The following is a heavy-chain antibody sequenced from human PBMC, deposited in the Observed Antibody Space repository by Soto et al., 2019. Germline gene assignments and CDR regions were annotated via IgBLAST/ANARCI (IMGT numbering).Heavy chain of an antibody. CDR3: AREPGSSWYYYGMDV. J-gene: IGHJ6*02. Sequence: GGSLRLSCITSGFTFSNYWMHWVRQAPGKGLVCVSRIDDKRTHTDNADSVKGRFNNSRDNAKNTLYLQMNSLRAEDTAVYYCAREPGSSWYYYGMDVWGQGTTVTVSS. V-gene: IGHV3-74*01. CDR1: GFTFSNYW. D-gene: IGHD6-13*01. CDR2: IDDKRTHT.